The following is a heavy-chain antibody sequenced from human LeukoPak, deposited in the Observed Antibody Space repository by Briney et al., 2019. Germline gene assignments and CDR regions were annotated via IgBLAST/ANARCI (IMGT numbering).Heavy chain of an antibody. CDR1: GGSFSGYY. V-gene: IGHV4-34*01. CDR3: ATGRNGVVPAPILGVGPWYNYHYMDV. D-gene: IGHD2-2*02. Sequence: PSETLSLTCVVYGGSFSGYYWSWIRQLPGKGLEWIGEIDHSGTTNYNPSLKSRVTMSVDTSKNQFSLMVSSVTAADTAVYYCATGRNGVVPAPILGVGPWYNYHYMDVWGKGTTVTVSS. CDR2: IDHSGTT. J-gene: IGHJ6*03.